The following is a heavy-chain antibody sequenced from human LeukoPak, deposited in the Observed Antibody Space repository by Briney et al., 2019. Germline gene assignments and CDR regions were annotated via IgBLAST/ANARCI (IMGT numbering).Heavy chain of an antibody. V-gene: IGHV4-34*01. CDR3: ASGDYDILTGYPYAMHY. Sequence: PSEPLSLTCAVYGGSFSGYYWSWIRQPPGKGLEWIGEINHSGGTNYNPSLKSRVTMSVDTSKNQFSLKLSSVTAADTAVYYCASGDYDILTGYPYAMHYWGQGTLVTVSS. J-gene: IGHJ4*02. CDR2: INHSGGT. D-gene: IGHD3-9*01. CDR1: GGSFSGYY.